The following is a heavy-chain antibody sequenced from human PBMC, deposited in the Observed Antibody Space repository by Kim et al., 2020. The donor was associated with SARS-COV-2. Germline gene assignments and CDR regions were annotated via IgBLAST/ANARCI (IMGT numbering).Heavy chain of an antibody. J-gene: IGHJ5*02. CDR3: ARGSYYGSGSIRLISRVWFDP. CDR1: GGSFSGYY. Sequence: SETLSLTCAVYGGSFSGYYWSWIRQPPGKGLEWIGEINHSGSTNYNPSLKSRVTISVDTSKNQFSLKLSSVTAADTAVYYCARGSYYGSGSIRLISRVWFDPWGQGTLVTVSS. D-gene: IGHD3-10*01. CDR2: INHSGST. V-gene: IGHV4-34*01.